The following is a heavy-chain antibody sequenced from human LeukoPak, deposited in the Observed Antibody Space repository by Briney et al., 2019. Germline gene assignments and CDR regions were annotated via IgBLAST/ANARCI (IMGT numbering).Heavy chain of an antibody. CDR1: GFTFDDYG. D-gene: IGHD3-10*01. Sequence: GGSLRLSCAASGFTFDDYGMSWVRQAPGKGLEWVSYISSSSSTIYYADSVKGRFTISRDNAKNSLYLQMNSLRAEDTAVYYCARDGSTYYYGSGPRGAFDIWGQGTMVTVSS. J-gene: IGHJ3*02. CDR3: ARDGSTYYYGSGPRGAFDI. CDR2: ISSSSSTI. V-gene: IGHV3-48*04.